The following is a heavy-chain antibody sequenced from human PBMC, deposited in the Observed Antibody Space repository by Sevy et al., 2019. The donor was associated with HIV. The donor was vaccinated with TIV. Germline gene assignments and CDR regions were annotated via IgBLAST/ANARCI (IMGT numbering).Heavy chain of an antibody. Sequence: GGSLRLSCAASGFTFSSYAMHWVRQAPGKGLEWVAVISYDGSNKYDADSVKGRLTISRDNSKNTLYLQMNSLRAEDTAVYYCARDIVVVPAAQGGNDAFDIWGQWTMVTVSS. CDR1: GFTFSSYA. CDR3: ARDIVVVPAAQGGNDAFDI. D-gene: IGHD2-2*01. J-gene: IGHJ3*02. CDR2: ISYDGSNK. V-gene: IGHV3-30-3*01.